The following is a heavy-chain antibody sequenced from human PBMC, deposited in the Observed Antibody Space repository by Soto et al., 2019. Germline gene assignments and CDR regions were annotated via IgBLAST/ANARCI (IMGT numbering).Heavy chain of an antibody. CDR2: ISSSSSYI. CDR1: GFTFSSYS. CDR3: ARALDTARDVDY. V-gene: IGHV3-21*01. D-gene: IGHD5-18*01. J-gene: IGHJ4*02. Sequence: EVQLVESGGGLVKPGGSLRLSCAASGFTFSSYSMNWVRQAPGKGLEWVSSISSSSSYIYYADSVKGRFTISRDNAKNSLYLQMNSLRAEDTAVYYCARALDTARDVDYWGQGTLVTVSS.